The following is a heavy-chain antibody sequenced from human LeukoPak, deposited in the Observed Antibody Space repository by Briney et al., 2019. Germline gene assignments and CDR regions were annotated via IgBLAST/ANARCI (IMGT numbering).Heavy chain of an antibody. CDR1: EYTFTGYY. Sequence: ASVKVSCKASEYTFTGYYIHWVRQAPGQGPECLGWINPNGGDTEYAQKFQGRVTMTQDTSISTAYLELRSLGSDDTAVYYCARGKRIAARPQYFFFMDVWGKGTTVTVSS. J-gene: IGHJ6*03. CDR3: ARGKRIAARPQYFFFMDV. D-gene: IGHD6-6*01. V-gene: IGHV1-2*02. CDR2: INPNGGDT.